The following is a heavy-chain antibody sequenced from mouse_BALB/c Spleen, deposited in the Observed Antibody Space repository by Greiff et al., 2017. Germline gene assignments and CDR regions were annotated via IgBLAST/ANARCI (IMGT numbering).Heavy chain of an antibody. J-gene: IGHJ2*01. Sequence: VQLQQSGAELVKPGASVKLSCTASGFNIKDTYMHWVKQRPEQGLEWIGRIDPANGNTKYDPKFQGKATITADTSSNTAYLQLSRLTSEDTAVYYCARAPIYYGHFDYWGQGTTLTVSA. CDR2: IDPANGNT. CDR1: GFNIKDTY. CDR3: ARAPIYYGHFDY. V-gene: IGHV14-3*02. D-gene: IGHD2-1*01.